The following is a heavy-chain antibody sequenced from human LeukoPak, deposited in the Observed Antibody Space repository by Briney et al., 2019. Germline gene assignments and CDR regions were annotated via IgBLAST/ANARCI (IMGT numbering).Heavy chain of an antibody. CDR2: INHSGST. J-gene: IGHJ6*03. CDR3: ASLSPPRYYYYYYMDV. Sequence: PSETLSLTCAVYGGSFSGYYRSWIRQPPGKGLEWIGEINHSGSTNYNPSLKSRVTISVDTSKNQFSLKLSSVTAADTAVYYCASLSPPRYYYYYYMDVWGKGTTVTVSS. CDR1: GGSFSGYY. V-gene: IGHV4-34*01.